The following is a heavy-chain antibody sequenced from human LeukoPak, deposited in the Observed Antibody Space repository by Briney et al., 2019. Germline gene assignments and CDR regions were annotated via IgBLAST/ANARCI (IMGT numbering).Heavy chain of an antibody. V-gene: IGHV4-61*02. CDR2: IYTSGST. CDR1: GGSISSGSYY. J-gene: IGHJ4*02. Sequence: PSETLFLTCTVSGGSISSGSYYWSWIRQPAGKGLEWIGRIYTSGSTNYNPSLKSRVTISVDTSKNQFSLKLSSVTAAYTAVYYCARVKGRQEDYWGQGTLVTVSS. CDR3: ARVKGRQEDY.